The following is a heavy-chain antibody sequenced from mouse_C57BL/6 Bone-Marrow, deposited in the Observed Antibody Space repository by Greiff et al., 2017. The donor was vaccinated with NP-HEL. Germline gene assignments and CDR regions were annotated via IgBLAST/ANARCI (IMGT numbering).Heavy chain of an antibody. D-gene: IGHD1-1*01. V-gene: IGHV5-12*01. Sequence: EVQGVESGGGLVQPGGSLKLSCAASGFTFSDYYMYWVRQTPEKRLEWVAYISNGGGSTYYPDTVKGRFTISRDNAKNTLYLQMSRLKSEDTAMYYCARQGAQFITTVVAPYAMDYWGQGTSVTVSS. CDR2: ISNGGGST. CDR1: GFTFSDYY. CDR3: ARQGAQFITTVVAPYAMDY. J-gene: IGHJ4*01.